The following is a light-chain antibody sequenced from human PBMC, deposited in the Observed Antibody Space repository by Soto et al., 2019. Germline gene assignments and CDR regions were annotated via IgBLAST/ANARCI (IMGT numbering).Light chain of an antibody. CDR1: QSVSGW. CDR2: DAS. J-gene: IGKJ4*01. V-gene: IGKV1-5*01. CDR3: QQLNSYPLT. Sequence: DIQMTQSPSTLSASVGDSVTITCRASQSVSGWLAWYQQKPGKAPNLLIYDASSLQSGVPSRFSGGGSGTEFTLTISSLQPEDFATYYCQQLNSYPLTFGGGTKVDIK.